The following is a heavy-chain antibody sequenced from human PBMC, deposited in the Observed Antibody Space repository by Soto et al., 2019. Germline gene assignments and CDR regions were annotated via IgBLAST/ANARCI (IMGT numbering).Heavy chain of an antibody. Sequence: PGGSLRLSCAGSGCTFSSYSMNWVRQAKGKGLEWVSSISSSSSYIYYADSVKGRFTISRDNAKNSLYLQMNSLRAEDTAVYYCARGYGRSITIFGVVISEIDYWGQGALVTVSS. CDR3: ARGYGRSITIFGVVISEIDY. D-gene: IGHD3-3*01. J-gene: IGHJ4*02. CDR2: ISSSSSYI. V-gene: IGHV3-21*01. CDR1: GCTFSSYS.